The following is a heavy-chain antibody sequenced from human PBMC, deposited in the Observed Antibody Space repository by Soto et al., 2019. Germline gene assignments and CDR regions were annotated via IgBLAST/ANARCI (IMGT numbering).Heavy chain of an antibody. CDR1: GFSFSNYG. D-gene: IGHD3-9*01. CDR3: ARDRDWAFDY. CDR2: IWYDGNSK. Sequence: TGGSLRLSCAASGFSFSNYGMHWVRQAPGKGLEWVAIIWYDGNSKYYADSVKGRFTISRDNSKNTLYLQMNSLRAEDTARYYCARDRDWAFDYWGRGTLVTVSS. J-gene: IGHJ4*02. V-gene: IGHV3-33*01.